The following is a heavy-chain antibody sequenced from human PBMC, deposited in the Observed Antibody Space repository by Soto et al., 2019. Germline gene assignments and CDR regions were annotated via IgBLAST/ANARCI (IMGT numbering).Heavy chain of an antibody. CDR2: ISGSGGST. V-gene: IGHV3-23*01. J-gene: IGHJ3*02. Sequence: GGALRLSCAGSGFSFSSYAMSWVRQAPGKGLEWVSAISGSGGSTYYADSVKGRFTISRDNSKNTLYLQMNSLTAEDRAVYYCARDDYVFWSGYYPGHVFDIRGQGTMVPGSS. CDR1: GFSFSSYA. CDR3: ARDDYVFWSGYYPGHVFDI. D-gene: IGHD3-3*01.